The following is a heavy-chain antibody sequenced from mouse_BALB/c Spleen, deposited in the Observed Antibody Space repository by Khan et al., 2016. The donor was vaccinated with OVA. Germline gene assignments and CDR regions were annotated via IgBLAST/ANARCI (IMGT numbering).Heavy chain of an antibody. V-gene: IGHV1-20*02. CDR3: TRIYGSDFDY. CDR2: INPHIGET. D-gene: IGHD1-1*01. J-gene: IGHJ2*01. CDR1: GYSFTGYF. Sequence: VQLKQSGPELVKPGASVKISCKASGYSFTGYFMNWVMQSHGKSLEWIGRINPHIGETLYNQKFKDKATLTVDESSSTAHMELRSLASEDSAVYYCTRIYGSDFDYWGQGTTLTVSS.